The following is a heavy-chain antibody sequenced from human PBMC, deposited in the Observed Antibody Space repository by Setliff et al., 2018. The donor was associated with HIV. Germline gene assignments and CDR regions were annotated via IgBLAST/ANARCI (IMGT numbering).Heavy chain of an antibody. CDR2: IYYSGST. CDR3: ARGPYCSGGSCYSSLDY. V-gene: IGHV4-59*01. D-gene: IGHD2-15*01. CDR1: GGSISSYY. J-gene: IGHJ4*02. Sequence: SETLSLTCTVSGGSISSYYWSWIRQPPGKGLEWIGYIYYSGSTKYNPSLKSRVTISADTSTNQFSLKLSSVTAADTAVSYCARGPYCSGGSCYSSLDYWGQGTLVTVSS.